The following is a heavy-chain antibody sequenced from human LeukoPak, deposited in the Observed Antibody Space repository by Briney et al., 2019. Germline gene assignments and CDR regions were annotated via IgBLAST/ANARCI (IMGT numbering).Heavy chain of an antibody. CDR1: GFTFTDYA. J-gene: IGHJ4*02. Sequence: GGSLRLSRTASGFTFTDYAMSWVRQAPGEGLEWVSAISGDGGGYTYYADSVKGRFTISRVNSKNTLYLGMNSLRAEDTAVYYCAKDLTSGSGSYDYWGQGTLVTVSS. D-gene: IGHD3-10*01. CDR3: AKDLTSGSGSYDY. V-gene: IGHV3-23*01. CDR2: ISGDGGGYT.